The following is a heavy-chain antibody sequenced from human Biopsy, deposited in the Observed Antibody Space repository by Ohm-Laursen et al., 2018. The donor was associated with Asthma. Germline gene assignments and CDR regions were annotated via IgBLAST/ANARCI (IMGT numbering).Heavy chain of an antibody. CDR1: GFAVSRDH. V-gene: IGHV3-23*01. Sequence: SLRLSCAASGFAVSRDHMFWVRQAPGKGLEWVSGHSGRGAKTYYADSVKGRFTISRDNSKNTLYLQMITLRAEDTAVYYCAREGTGIWVRGVPSVWFDSWGQGTPVTVSS. J-gene: IGHJ5*01. D-gene: IGHD3-10*01. CDR3: AREGTGIWVRGVPSVWFDS. CDR2: HSGRGAKT.